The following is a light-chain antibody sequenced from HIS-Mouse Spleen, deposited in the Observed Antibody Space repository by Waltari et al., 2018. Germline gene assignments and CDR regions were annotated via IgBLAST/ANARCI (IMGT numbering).Light chain of an antibody. J-gene: IGLJ2*01. CDR1: SGHSSSA. V-gene: IGLV4-69*01. CDR2: LNSDGSH. Sequence: QLVLTQSPSASASLGASVKLTCTLSSGHSSSAIAWHQQPPEKGPPYLMELNSDGSHSKGDGIPCRFSGTSSGAERYLTISSRQSEDEADYGCQTWGTGILVVFGGGTRLTVL. CDR3: QTWGTGILVV.